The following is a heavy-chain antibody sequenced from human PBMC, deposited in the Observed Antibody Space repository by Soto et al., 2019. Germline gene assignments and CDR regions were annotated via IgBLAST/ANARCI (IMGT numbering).Heavy chain of an antibody. CDR3: ARDWYYYDSSGYENPRAVDY. CDR1: GFTFSSYS. Sequence: HPGGSLRLSCAASGFTFSSYSMNWVRQAPGKGLEWVSYISSSSSTIYYADSVKGRFTISRDNAKNSLYLQMNSLRDEDTAVYYCARDWYYYDSSGYENPRAVDYWGQGTLVTVSS. V-gene: IGHV3-48*02. CDR2: ISSSSSTI. J-gene: IGHJ4*02. D-gene: IGHD3-22*01.